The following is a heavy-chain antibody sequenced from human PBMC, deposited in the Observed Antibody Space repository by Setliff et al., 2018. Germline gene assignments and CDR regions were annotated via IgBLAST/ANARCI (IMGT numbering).Heavy chain of an antibody. Sequence: SVKVSCKASGGTFSSYVISWVREAPGQGLEWMGGIIPMFGTNYAQKFQGRVTITADESTGTAYMELSSLGSEDTAVYYCARGGGSYRAGNSRPTYWFDPWGQGTLVTVSS. J-gene: IGHJ5*02. CDR3: ARGGGSYRAGNSRPTYWFDP. D-gene: IGHD2-21*01. V-gene: IGHV1-69*13. CDR2: IIPMFGT. CDR1: GGTFSSYV.